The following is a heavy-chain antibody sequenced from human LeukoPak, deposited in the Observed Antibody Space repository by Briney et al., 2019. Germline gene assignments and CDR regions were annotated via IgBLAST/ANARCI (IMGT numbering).Heavy chain of an antibody. D-gene: IGHD2-15*01. CDR2: IYTSGST. CDR1: GGSISSYY. J-gene: IGHJ6*03. Sequence: SETLSLTCTVSGGSISSYYWSWIRQPPGKGLEWIGYIYTSGSTNYNPSLKSRVTTSVDTSKNQFSLKLSSVTAADTAVYYCARQRGHYYYYYYMDVWGKGTTVTVSS. V-gene: IGHV4-4*09. CDR3: ARQRGHYYYYYYMDV.